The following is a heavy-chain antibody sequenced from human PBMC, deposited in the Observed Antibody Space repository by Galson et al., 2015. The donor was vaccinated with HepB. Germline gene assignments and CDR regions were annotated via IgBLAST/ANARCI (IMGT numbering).Heavy chain of an antibody. CDR2: ISSSSSYI. CDR1: GFTFSSYS. J-gene: IGHJ6*02. V-gene: IGHV3-21*01. Sequence: RLSCAASGFTFSSYSMNWVRQAPGKGLEWVSSISSSSSYIYYADSVKGRFTISRDNAKNSLYLQMNSLRAEDTAVYYCARDRELLWFGGSRNYYYGMDVWGQGTTVTVSS. CDR3: ARDRELLWFGGSRNYYYGMDV. D-gene: IGHD3-10*01.